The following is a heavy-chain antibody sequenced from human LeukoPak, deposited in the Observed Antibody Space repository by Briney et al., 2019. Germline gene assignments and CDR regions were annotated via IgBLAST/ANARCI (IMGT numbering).Heavy chain of an antibody. V-gene: IGHV3-21*01. J-gene: IGHJ4*02. CDR2: ITSGGDYI. D-gene: IGHD3-9*01. CDR3: ARGHYDVLAASYKWTPDY. CDR1: GFTFNTFN. Sequence: GGSLRLSCAASGFTFNTFNMNWVRQAPGKGLEWVSSITSGGDYIYYADSVKGRFTTSRDNAKNSQSLQLNSLRVEDTAVYYCARGHYDVLAASYKWTPDYWGQGTLVTVSS.